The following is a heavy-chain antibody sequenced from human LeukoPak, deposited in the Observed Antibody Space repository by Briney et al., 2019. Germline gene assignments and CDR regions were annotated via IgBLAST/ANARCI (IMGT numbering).Heavy chain of an antibody. CDR3: ARRRDSSSWNSPFDY. CDR2: VHYSGRT. Sequence: PSETLSLTCIVSGGSITSYYWGWIRQPPGKGLEWIGYVHYSGRTNSNPSLQSRVTMSVDTSLNQFSLELSSVTAADTAVYYCARRRDSSSWNSPFDYWGQGTLVTVSS. J-gene: IGHJ4*02. CDR1: GGSITSYY. D-gene: IGHD6-13*01. V-gene: IGHV4-59*08.